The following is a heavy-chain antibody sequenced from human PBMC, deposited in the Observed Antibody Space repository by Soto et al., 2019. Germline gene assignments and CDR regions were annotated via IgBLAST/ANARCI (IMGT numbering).Heavy chain of an antibody. CDR3: ASLQGHYYYYGMDV. CDR1: GGTFSSYA. J-gene: IGHJ6*02. CDR2: IIPIFGTA. V-gene: IGHV1-69*13. Sequence: SVKVSCKASGGTFSSYAISWVRQAPGQGLEWMGGIIPIFGTANYAQKFQGRVTITADESTSTAYMELSSLRSEDTAVYYCASLQGHYYYYGMDVWGQGTTVTVSS.